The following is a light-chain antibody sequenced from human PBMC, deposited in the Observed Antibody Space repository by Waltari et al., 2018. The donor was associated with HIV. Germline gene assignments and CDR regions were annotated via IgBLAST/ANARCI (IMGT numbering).Light chain of an antibody. V-gene: IGLV1-40*01. Sequence: QSVLPQPPSVSGAPGQWVTIPCTGSSSNIGAGYDVHWYQQLPGTAPKLLIYANINRPSGVPDRFSGSKSGSSASLAITGLQAEDEAHYYCQSFDSSLTTSGVIFGGGTKLTVL. CDR1: SSNIGAGYD. J-gene: IGLJ2*01. CDR3: QSFDSSLTTSGVI. CDR2: ANI.